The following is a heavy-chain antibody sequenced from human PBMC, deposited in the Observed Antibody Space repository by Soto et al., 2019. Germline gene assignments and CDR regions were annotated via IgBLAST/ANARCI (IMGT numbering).Heavy chain of an antibody. Sequence: SQTLSLTCTVSGGSISSYYWSWIRQPPGKGLEWIGYIYYSGSTNYNPSLKSRVTISVDTSKNQFSLKLSSVTAADTAVYYCARVPKQGALDYWGQGTLVTVSS. CDR3: ARVPKQGALDY. CDR1: GGSISSYY. D-gene: IGHD3-3*02. CDR2: IYYSGST. J-gene: IGHJ4*02. V-gene: IGHV4-59*01.